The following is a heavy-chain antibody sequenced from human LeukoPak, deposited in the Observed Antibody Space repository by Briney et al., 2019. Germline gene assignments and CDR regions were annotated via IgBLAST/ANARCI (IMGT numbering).Heavy chain of an antibody. V-gene: IGHV4-38-2*02. CDR1: GYSISSGYY. J-gene: IGHJ4*02. D-gene: IGHD3-22*01. CDR2: INHSGST. CDR3: ARDYYYDSSGYYY. Sequence: SETLSLTCTVSGYSISSGYYWGWIRQPPGKGLEWIGSINHSGSTNYNPSLKSRVTISVDTSKNQFSLKLSSVTAADTAVYYCARDYYYDSSGYYYWGQGTLVTVSS.